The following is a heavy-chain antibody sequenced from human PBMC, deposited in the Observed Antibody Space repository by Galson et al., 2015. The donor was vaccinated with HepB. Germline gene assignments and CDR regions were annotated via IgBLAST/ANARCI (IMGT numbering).Heavy chain of an antibody. CDR2: IIPIFGTA. CDR1: GGTFSTYA. Sequence: SVKVSCKASGGTFSTYAISWVRQAPGQGLEWMGGIIPIFGTANYAQMFQGRVTITADESTSTAYMELSRLRSEDTAVYYCARGAEFGIMKPPYYFDYWGQGTLVTVSS. CDR3: ARGAEFGIMKPPYYFDY. V-gene: IGHV1-69*13. J-gene: IGHJ4*02. D-gene: IGHD3-16*01.